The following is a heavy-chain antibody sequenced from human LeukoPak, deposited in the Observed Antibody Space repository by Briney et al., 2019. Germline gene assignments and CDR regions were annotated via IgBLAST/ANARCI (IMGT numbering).Heavy chain of an antibody. CDR3: ARDRRMVTAYGAFDI. CDR1: GYTFTGYY. J-gene: IGHJ3*02. V-gene: IGHV1-2*02. CDR2: INPNSGGT. D-gene: IGHD2-21*01. Sequence: ASVKVSCKASGYTFTGYYMHWVRQAPGQGLEWMGWINPNSGGTNYAQKLQGRVTMTRDTAISTAYMELSRLRSDDTAVYYCARDRRMVTAYGAFDIWGQGTMVTVSS.